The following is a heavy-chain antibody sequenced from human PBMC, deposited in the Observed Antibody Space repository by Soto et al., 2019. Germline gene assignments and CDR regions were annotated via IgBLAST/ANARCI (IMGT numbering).Heavy chain of an antibody. J-gene: IGHJ4*02. CDR2: ISAYNGNT. CDR1: GYIFVSYG. Sequence: QVELMQSGTEVKKPGASLKVSCKASGYIFVSYGISWVRQAPGQGLEWMGWISAYNGNTRYAQKFQGRVTMTTDTSTSTADMELRTLRSDDTAVYYCARAGVGDYFDYWGQGTLVTVSS. V-gene: IGHV1-18*01. CDR3: ARAGVGDYFDY. D-gene: IGHD1-26*01.